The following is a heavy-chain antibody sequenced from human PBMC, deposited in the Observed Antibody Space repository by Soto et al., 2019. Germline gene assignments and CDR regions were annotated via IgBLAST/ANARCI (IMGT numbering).Heavy chain of an antibody. Sequence: EVQLLESGGGLVQPGGSLRLSCAASGFTFSSYAMSWVRQAPGKGLERVSAICGSGGSTYYADSVKGRFTISRDNSKNTLDLQMNSLRAENTAVHYCAKPIYDSPSPDAFDIWGQGTMVTVSS. CDR3: AKPIYDSPSPDAFDI. CDR2: ICGSGGST. CDR1: GFTFSSYA. J-gene: IGHJ3*02. D-gene: IGHD2-15*01. V-gene: IGHV3-23*01.